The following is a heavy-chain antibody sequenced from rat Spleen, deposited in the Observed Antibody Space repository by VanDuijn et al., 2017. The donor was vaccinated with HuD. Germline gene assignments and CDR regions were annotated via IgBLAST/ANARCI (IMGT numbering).Heavy chain of an antibody. V-gene: IGHV5S10*01. CDR2: IVYDGSGI. CDR3: ATTYFGYGYFDF. D-gene: IGHD1-7*01. CDR1: GFTFSDYA. J-gene: IGHJ1*01. Sequence: QPGNSLKLTCTASGFTFSDYAMAWVRQSPKKGLEWVATIVYDGSGIYYRDSVKGRFTISRDNAKSTLYLQMDSLRSEDTATYYCATTYFGYGYFDFWGPGTMVTVSS.